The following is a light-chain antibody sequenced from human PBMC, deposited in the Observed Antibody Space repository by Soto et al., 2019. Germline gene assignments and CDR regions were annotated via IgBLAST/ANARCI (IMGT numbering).Light chain of an antibody. CDR3: QQYNTNSHT. CDR2: DAS. J-gene: IGKJ2*01. CDR1: QSISTW. V-gene: IGKV1-5*01. Sequence: DIQMTQSPPTLSASVGDRVTITCRASQSISTWLAWFQQKPGKAPRLLIFDASSLDSGVPSRFSGSGSGTEFTLTISSLQPDDSASYYCQQYNTNSHTFGQGTKLEIK.